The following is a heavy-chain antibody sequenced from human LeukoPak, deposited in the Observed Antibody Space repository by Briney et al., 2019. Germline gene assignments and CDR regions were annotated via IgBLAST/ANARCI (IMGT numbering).Heavy chain of an antibody. CDR3: AKDRYGSGGSCVDY. D-gene: IGHD2-15*01. CDR2: ISYDGSNK. CDR1: GFTFSSYG. Sequence: GRSLRLSCAASGFTFSSYGMHWVRQAPGKGLEWVAVISYDGSNKYYADSVKGRFTISRDNSKNTLYLQMNSLRAEDTAVYYCAKDRYGSGGSCVDYWGQGTLVTVSS. V-gene: IGHV3-30*18. J-gene: IGHJ4*02.